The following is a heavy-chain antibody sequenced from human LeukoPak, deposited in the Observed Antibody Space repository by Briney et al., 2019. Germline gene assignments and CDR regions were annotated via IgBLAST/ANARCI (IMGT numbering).Heavy chain of an antibody. D-gene: IGHD6-13*01. J-gene: IGHJ4*02. CDR1: GFTFSSYA. CDR3: ARDVPAAAGAFDY. Sequence: PGGSLRLSCAASGFTFSSYAMSWVRQAPGKGLEWVSSISSSSSYIYYADSVKGRFTISRDNAKNSLYLQMNSLRAEDTAVYYCARDVPAAAGAFDYWGQGTLVTVSS. CDR2: ISSSSSYI. V-gene: IGHV3-21*01.